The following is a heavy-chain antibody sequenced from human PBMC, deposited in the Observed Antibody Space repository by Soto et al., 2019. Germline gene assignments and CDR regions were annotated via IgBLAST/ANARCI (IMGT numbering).Heavy chain of an antibody. CDR3: GRHSLIVSPLYVMDV. V-gene: IGHV5-51*01. Sequence: GESLKISCKASGYTFTNYWIGCVRQMPGEGLEWMGIIWPTDSGTRYSPSFQGHVTISADRSITTAYLQWSTLKAPHTATYYCGRHSLIVSPLYVMDVWGQGTTVTVSS. D-gene: IGHD1-26*01. CDR1: GYTFTNYW. J-gene: IGHJ6*02. CDR2: IWPTDSGT.